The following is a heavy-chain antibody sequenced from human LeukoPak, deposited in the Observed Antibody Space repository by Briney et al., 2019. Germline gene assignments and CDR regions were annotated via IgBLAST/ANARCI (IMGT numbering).Heavy chain of an antibody. D-gene: IGHD3-22*01. V-gene: IGHV1-46*01. J-gene: IGHJ3*02. Sequence: ASVKVSCKASGYTFTGYYMHWVRQAPGQGLEWMGIINPSGGSTSYAQKFQGRVTMTRDTSTSTVYMELSSLRSEDTAVYYCAAEEYYYDSSGQALYAFDIWGQGTMVTVSS. CDR3: AAEEYYYDSSGQALYAFDI. CDR1: GYTFTGYY. CDR2: INPSGGST.